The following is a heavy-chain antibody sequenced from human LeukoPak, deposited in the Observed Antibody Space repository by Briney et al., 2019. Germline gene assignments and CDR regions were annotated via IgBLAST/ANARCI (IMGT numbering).Heavy chain of an antibody. CDR1: GSSISSYY. CDR2: IYYSGST. CDR3: ARDLGVWFGESTDY. J-gene: IGHJ4*02. V-gene: IGHV4-39*07. D-gene: IGHD3-10*01. Sequence: SETLSLTCTVSGSSISSYYWGWIRQPPGKGLEWIGSIYYSGSTYYNPSLKSRVTISVDTSKNQFSLKLSSVTAADTAVYYCARDLGVWFGESTDYWGQGTLVTVSS.